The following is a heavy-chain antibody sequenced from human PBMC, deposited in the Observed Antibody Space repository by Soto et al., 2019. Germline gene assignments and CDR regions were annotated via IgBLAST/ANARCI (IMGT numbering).Heavy chain of an antibody. D-gene: IGHD6-19*01. CDR1: EYMFTGFY. CDR2: INPNNGVT. V-gene: IGHV1-2*02. J-gene: IGHJ4*02. Sequence: ASVKVSCKASEYMFTGFYLHWVRQAPGQGLEWMGWINPNNGVTTYAKNFQGRVTMTRDSSISTAYMELSSLRSDDTAVYFCAAAAIPVAGRHPDFWGQGTVVTVSS. CDR3: AAAAIPVAGRHPDF.